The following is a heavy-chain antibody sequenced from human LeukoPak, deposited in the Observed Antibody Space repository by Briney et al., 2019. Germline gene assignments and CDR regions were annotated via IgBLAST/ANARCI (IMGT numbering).Heavy chain of an antibody. J-gene: IGHJ4*02. V-gene: IGHV4-31*03. CDR1: GGSISSGGYY. Sequence: PSETLSLTCTVSGGSISSGGYYWSWIRQHPGKGLEWIGYIYYSGSTYYNPSLKSRVTISVDTSKNQFSLKLSSVTAADTAVYYCARTVVNYFDYWGQGTLVTVSS. CDR2: IYYSGST. CDR3: ARTVVNYFDY.